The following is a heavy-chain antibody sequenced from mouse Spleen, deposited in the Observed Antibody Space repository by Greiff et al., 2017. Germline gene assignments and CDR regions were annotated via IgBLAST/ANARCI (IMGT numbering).Heavy chain of an antibody. Sequence: QVQLKESGPGLVQPSQSLSITCTVSGFSLTSYGVHWVRQSPGKGLEWLGVIWSGGSTDYNAAFISRLGIRKDNSKSQVFFKMYSLHAVDTAIYYCARSSPAYSVDDWGQGTTLTVSS. CDR2: IWSGGST. CDR1: GFSLTSYG. CDR3: ARSSPAYSVDD. V-gene: IGHV2-2*01. D-gene: IGHD2-10*01. J-gene: IGHJ2*01.